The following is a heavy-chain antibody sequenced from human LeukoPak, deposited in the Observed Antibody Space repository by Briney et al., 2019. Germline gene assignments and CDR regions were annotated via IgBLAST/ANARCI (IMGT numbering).Heavy chain of an antibody. J-gene: IGHJ3*02. CDR1: GFTFGDYY. Sequence: GGSLRLSCAASGFTFGDYYMSWIRQAPGKGLEWISYITGTGVTIHYSASVKGRFTISRDNAKNSLSLLMNSLRGEDTAVYYCATHGGGGYDEDDAFNIWGQGTMVTVSS. V-gene: IGHV3-11*01. CDR2: ITGTGVTI. CDR3: ATHGGGGYDEDDAFNI. D-gene: IGHD5-12*01.